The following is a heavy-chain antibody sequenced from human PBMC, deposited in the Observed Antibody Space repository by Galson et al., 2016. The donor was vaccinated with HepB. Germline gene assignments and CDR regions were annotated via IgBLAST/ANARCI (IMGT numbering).Heavy chain of an antibody. CDR1: GYTFIGYY. V-gene: IGHV1-2*02. J-gene: IGHJ4*02. Sequence: SVKVSCKASGYTFIGYYMHWARQAPGQGLEWMGWIDPNSGGTNYAQTFQGRISMTRHTSMITGYMELRRLRSDDTAVYYCARGRARSCTSTSCLEKAPYYFDYWGQGTLVTVSS. CDR2: IDPNSGGT. D-gene: IGHD2-2*01. CDR3: ARGRARSCTSTSCLEKAPYYFDY.